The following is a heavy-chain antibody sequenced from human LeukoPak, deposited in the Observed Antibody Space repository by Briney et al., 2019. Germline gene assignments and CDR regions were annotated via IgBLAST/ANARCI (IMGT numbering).Heavy chain of an antibody. CDR2: ISGSGGST. D-gene: IGHD3-10*01. V-gene: IGHV3-23*01. J-gene: IGHJ4*02. CDR3: AKDGLWFGELFIDY. Sequence: GGSLRLSCAASGFTFSSYSMNWVRQAPGKGLEWVSAISGSGGSTYYADSVKGRFTISRDNSKNTLYLQMNSLRAEDTAVYYCAKDGLWFGELFIDYWGQGTLVTVSS. CDR1: GFTFSSYS.